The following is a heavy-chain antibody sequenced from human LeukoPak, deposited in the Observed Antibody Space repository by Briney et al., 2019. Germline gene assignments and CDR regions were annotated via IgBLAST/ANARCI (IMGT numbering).Heavy chain of an antibody. CDR1: GFTFSSYG. J-gene: IGHJ4*02. D-gene: IGHD5-18*01. CDR2: ISYDGSNT. CDR3: AKSGYSYGSCFDY. V-gene: IGHV3-30*18. Sequence: GGSLRLSCAASGFTFSSYGMHWVRQAPGKGLEWVAVISYDGSNTYYADSVKGRFTISRDNSKNTLYLQMNSLRAEDTAAYYCAKSGYSYGSCFDYWGQGTLVTVSS.